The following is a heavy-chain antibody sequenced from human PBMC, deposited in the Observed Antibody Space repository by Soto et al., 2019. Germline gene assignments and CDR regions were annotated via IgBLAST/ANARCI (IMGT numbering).Heavy chain of an antibody. D-gene: IGHD6-13*01. Sequence: GGSLRLSCAASGFTFDDYAMHWVRQAPGKGLEWVSGISWNSGSIGYADSVKGRFTISRDNAKNSLYLQMNSLRAEDTALYYCAKDIGAAAKYYFDYWGQGTLVTVSS. J-gene: IGHJ4*02. CDR2: ISWNSGSI. CDR3: AKDIGAAAKYYFDY. V-gene: IGHV3-9*01. CDR1: GFTFDDYA.